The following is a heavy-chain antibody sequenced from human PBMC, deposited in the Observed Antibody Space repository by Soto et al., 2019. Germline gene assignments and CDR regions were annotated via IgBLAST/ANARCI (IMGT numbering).Heavy chain of an antibody. D-gene: IGHD2-15*01. CDR1: GDSVSSNSAA. Sequence: PSRTLSLTCAISGDSVSSNSAAWNWIRQSPSRGLEWLGRTYYRSKWYNDYAVSVKSRITINPDTSKNQFSLQLNSVTPEDTAVYYCARDISLDCSGGSCYRVFDYWGQGTLVTVSS. CDR3: ARDISLDCSGGSCYRVFDY. CDR2: TYYRSKWYN. V-gene: IGHV6-1*01. J-gene: IGHJ4*02.